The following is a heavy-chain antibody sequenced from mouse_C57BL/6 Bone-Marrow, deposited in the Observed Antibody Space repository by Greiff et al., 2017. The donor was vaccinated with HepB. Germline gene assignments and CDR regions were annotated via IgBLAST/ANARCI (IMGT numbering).Heavy chain of an antibody. D-gene: IGHD2-1*01. CDR3: ASIYYGNYDAMDY. J-gene: IGHJ4*01. CDR1: GYTFTDYY. Sequence: EVKLQQSGPVLVKPGASVKMSCKASGYTFTDYYMNWVKQSHGKSLEWIGVINPYNGGTSYNQKFKGKATLTVDKSSSTAYMELNSLTSEDSAVYYCASIYYGNYDAMDYWGQGTSVTVSS. V-gene: IGHV1-19*01. CDR2: INPYNGGT.